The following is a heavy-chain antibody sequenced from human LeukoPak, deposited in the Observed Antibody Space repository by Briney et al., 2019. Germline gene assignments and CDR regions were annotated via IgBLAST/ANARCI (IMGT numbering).Heavy chain of an antibody. Sequence: PSETLSLTCAVYGGSFSGYYWSWIRQPPGKGLEWIGEINHSGSTNYNPSLKSRVTISVDTSKNQFSLKLSSVTAADTAIYYCARRAPTGSGYYWHILDYWGQGTLVTVSS. D-gene: IGHD3-3*01. CDR3: ARRAPTGSGYYWHILDY. V-gene: IGHV4-34*01. CDR1: GGSFSGYY. J-gene: IGHJ4*02. CDR2: INHSGST.